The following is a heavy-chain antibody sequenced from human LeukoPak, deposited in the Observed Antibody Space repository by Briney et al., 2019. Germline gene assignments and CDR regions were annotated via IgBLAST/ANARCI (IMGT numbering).Heavy chain of an antibody. CDR3: ARQPALSYCSGGTCWFDP. V-gene: IGHV4-39*01. Sequence: SETLSLTCTVSGGSISSAGYYWGWIRQPPGKGLEWIRSSYYTGTTYYNPSLKSRVTIALDTSKDHFSLKLTSVTAADTAVYYCARQPALSYCSGGTCWFDPWGQGILVTVSS. CDR1: GGSISSAGYY. CDR2: SYYTGTT. D-gene: IGHD2-15*01. J-gene: IGHJ5*02.